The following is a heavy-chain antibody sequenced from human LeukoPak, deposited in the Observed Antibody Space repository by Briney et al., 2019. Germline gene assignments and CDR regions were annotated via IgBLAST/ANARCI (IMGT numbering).Heavy chain of an antibody. V-gene: IGHV3-48*03. J-gene: IGHJ4*02. Sequence: GGSLRLSCAASGFTFSSYEMNWVRQAPGKGLEWISYINSRSSTIYYADSVKGRFTIPRDNVKNSLYLQMNSLRTEDTAIYYCTGAWHFDERSGYFDLWGQGSLVTVSS. CDR3: TGAWHFDERSGYFDL. CDR2: INSRSSTI. D-gene: IGHD3-22*01. CDR1: GFTFSSYE.